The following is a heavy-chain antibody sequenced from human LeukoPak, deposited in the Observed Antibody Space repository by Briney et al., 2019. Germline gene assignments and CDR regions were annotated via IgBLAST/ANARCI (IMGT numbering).Heavy chain of an antibody. J-gene: IGHJ4*02. CDR3: ARPLGSQGSYPLYNY. CDR2: INPNSGGT. V-gene: IGHV1-2*02. Sequence: ASVKVSCKASGYTFTGYYMHWVRQAPGQGLEWMRWINPNSGGTNYAQKFQGRVTMTRDTSISTAYMELSRLRSDDTAVYYCARPLGSQGSYPLYNYWGQGTLVTVSS. CDR1: GYTFTGYY. D-gene: IGHD3-16*01.